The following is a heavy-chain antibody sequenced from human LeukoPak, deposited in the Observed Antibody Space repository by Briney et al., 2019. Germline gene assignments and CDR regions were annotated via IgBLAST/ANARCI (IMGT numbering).Heavy chain of an antibody. Sequence: SETLSLTCTVSGYSIISAYYWGWIRQPPGKGLEWVATIYHSGRTFYNPSLESRVTISVDTSKNQFSLKLTSVTAADTAVYYCAREYDYGDGDSWGQGALVTVSS. CDR1: GYSIISAYY. J-gene: IGHJ4*02. CDR3: AREYDYGDGDS. D-gene: IGHD4-17*01. CDR2: IYHSGRT. V-gene: IGHV4-38-2*02.